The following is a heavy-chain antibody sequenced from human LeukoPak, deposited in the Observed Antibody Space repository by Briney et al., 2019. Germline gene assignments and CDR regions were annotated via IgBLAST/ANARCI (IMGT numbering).Heavy chain of an antibody. CDR3: ARPTGDNALDY. D-gene: IGHD4-17*01. V-gene: IGHV4-4*07. J-gene: IGHJ4*02. Sequence: PSETLSLTCTVSGGSIRSYYWSWIRQPAGKGLEWIGRIYTGGNTNYNPSLKSRVTMSVDTSKNQFSLRLSSVTAADTAVYYCARPTGDNALDYWGQGTLVTVSS. CDR2: IYTGGNT. CDR1: GGSIRSYY.